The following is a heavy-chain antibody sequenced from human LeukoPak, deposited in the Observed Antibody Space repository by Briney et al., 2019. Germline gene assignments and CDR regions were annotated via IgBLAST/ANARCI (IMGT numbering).Heavy chain of an antibody. CDR3: ASDTSHTGGYYYREDAFDV. J-gene: IGHJ3*01. CDR1: GYTFTNYD. Sequence: ASVKVSCKASGYTFTNYDINWVRQATGQGLEWMGWMNPDSGNTGYAQKFQGRVTMTRNTSISTAYMELNSLTSEDTAVYYCASDTSHTGGYYYREDAFDVWGQGTMVTVSS. V-gene: IGHV1-8*01. D-gene: IGHD3-22*01. CDR2: MNPDSGNT.